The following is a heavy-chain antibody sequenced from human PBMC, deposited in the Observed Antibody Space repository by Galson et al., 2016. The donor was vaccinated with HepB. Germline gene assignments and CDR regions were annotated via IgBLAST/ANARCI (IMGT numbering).Heavy chain of an antibody. J-gene: IGHJ4*02. CDR2: IIPFFGTA. CDR1: GDTFSRYG. V-gene: IGHV1-69*06. CDR3: ARVRVDYFDY. Sequence: SVKVSCKASGDTFSRYGIGWVRQAPGRGLKWMGGIIPFFGTANYAQNFEDRVTINADKSTSTAYLELSSLRYEDTAVYYCARVRVDYFDYWGQGTLVTVSS. D-gene: IGHD5-12*01.